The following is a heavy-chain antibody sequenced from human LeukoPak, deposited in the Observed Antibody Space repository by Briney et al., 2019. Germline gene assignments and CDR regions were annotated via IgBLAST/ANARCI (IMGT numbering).Heavy chain of an antibody. CDR1: GYSFTSYW. Sequence: GESLKISCKGSGYSFTSYWIGWVRQIPGKGLEWMGIIYPGDPDTRYSPTFQGQVTISADKSISTAYLQWSSLKASDTAMYYCASSPVVRGVTPWEAFDSWGQGTMVTVSS. CDR2: IYPGDPDT. D-gene: IGHD3-10*01. J-gene: IGHJ3*02. CDR3: ASSPVVRGVTPWEAFDS. V-gene: IGHV5-51*01.